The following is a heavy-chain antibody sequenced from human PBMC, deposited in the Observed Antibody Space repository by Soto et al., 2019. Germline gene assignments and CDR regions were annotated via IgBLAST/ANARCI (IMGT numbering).Heavy chain of an antibody. D-gene: IGHD1-7*01. J-gene: IGHJ4*02. Sequence: SETLSLTCTVSGGSFTGDNWWTWVRQPPGQVLEWIGEISRTGSTNYNPSLKSRVTISLDKSDDQVSLNVTSLTAADTAVYYCASRDPGTSVDYWGQGTLVSVSA. CDR3: ASRDPGTSVDY. CDR2: ISRTGST. CDR1: GGSFTGDNW. V-gene: IGHV4-4*02.